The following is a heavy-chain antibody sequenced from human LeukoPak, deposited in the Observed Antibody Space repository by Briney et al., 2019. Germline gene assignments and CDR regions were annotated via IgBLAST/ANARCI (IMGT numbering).Heavy chain of an antibody. CDR1: GFSVTDYA. J-gene: IGHJ3*01. V-gene: IGHV3-23*01. CDR3: ARRLSLRFDAFAV. D-gene: IGHD3-3*01. CDR2: MSDIGPNT. Sequence: GGSLRLSCAASGFSVTDYAMTWIRQSPGKGLEWVSSMSDIGPNTYYADSVKGRFTISRDTSKNPLFLQMNSLRAGDTALYYCARRLSLRFDAFAVWGPGTVVTVSS.